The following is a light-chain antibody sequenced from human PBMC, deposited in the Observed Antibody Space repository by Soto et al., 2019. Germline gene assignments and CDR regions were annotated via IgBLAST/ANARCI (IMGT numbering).Light chain of an antibody. J-gene: IGKJ2*01. CDR1: QGIIAD. V-gene: IGKV1-6*01. CDR2: AAS. CDR3: LQYYTYPYT. Sequence: AIPMTQSPSSLSASVGDRVTITCRASQGIIADLNWYQQKPGKAPKLLIYAASSLRSGFPSRFSASGSGTDFTLTISSLQPEDCTAYYCLQYYTYPYTFGQGTKGEIK.